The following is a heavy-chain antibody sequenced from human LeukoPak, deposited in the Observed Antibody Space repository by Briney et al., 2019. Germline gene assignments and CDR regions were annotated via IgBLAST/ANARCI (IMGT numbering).Heavy chain of an antibody. CDR3: ARGAQESWLGI. V-gene: IGHV1-8*01. Sequence: ASVKVSCKASGYTFTSYDINWVRQATGQGLEWMGWMNPNSGNTGYAQKFQGRVTMTWDTSTSTVYMELSSLRSEDTAVYYCARGAQESWLGIWGQGTLVTVSS. D-gene: IGHD5-18*01. J-gene: IGHJ4*02. CDR2: MNPNSGNT. CDR1: GYTFTSYD.